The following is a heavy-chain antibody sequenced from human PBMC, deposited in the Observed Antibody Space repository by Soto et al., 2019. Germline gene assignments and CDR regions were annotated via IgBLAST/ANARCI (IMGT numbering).Heavy chain of an antibody. CDR2: IYPGDQET. J-gene: IGHJ4*02. Sequence: GASLKISCQCSGYTFSNFWIGGVRQLPGRGLEWMGIIYPGDQETRYSPSFHGKVTISANKSINTAYLQWNSLEASDTAFYFCARSPRRSPYFDYWGQGALVTVSS. CDR1: GYTFSNFW. CDR3: ARSPRRSPYFDY. D-gene: IGHD6-13*01. V-gene: IGHV5-51*01.